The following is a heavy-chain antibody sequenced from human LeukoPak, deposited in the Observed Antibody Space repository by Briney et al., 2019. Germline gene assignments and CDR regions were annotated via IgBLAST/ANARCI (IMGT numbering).Heavy chain of an antibody. CDR3: AKDRRGVVAATAPTFDY. V-gene: IGHV3-23*01. CDR2: ISGSGGST. Sequence: GGSLRLSCAASGFTFSSYAMSWVRQAPGKGLEWVSAISGSGGSTYYADSVKGRFTISRDNSKNTLYLQMNSLRAEDTAVYYCAKDRRGVVAATAPTFDYWAREPWSPSPQ. CDR1: GFTFSSYA. J-gene: IGHJ4*02. D-gene: IGHD2-15*01.